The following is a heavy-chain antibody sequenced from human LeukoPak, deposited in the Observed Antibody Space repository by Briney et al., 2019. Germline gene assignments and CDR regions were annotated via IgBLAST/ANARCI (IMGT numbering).Heavy chain of an antibody. Sequence: SETLSLTGAVYGGSFSGYYWSWLRQPPGKGLEWIGEINHSGSTNYNPSLKSRVTISVDTSKNQFSLKLSSVTAAATAVYYCARDRGSYSSYWGQGTLVAVSS. D-gene: IGHD1-26*01. CDR3: ARDRGSYSSY. CDR2: INHSGST. CDR1: GGSFSGYY. V-gene: IGHV4-34*01. J-gene: IGHJ4*02.